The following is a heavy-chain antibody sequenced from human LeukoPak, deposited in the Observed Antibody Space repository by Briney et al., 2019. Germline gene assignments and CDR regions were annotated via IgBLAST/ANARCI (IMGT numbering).Heavy chain of an antibody. Sequence: GGSLRLSCAASGFTFNNYVMHWVRQAPGKGLEWVAFISYDGSNKYYADSVKGRFTISRDNSKNTLYLQMNSLRAEDTAVYYCAREGREWLSVGIDYWGRGTLVTVSS. CDR2: ISYDGSNK. V-gene: IGHV3-30*04. J-gene: IGHJ4*02. CDR1: GFTFNNYV. CDR3: AREGREWLSVGIDY. D-gene: IGHD6-19*01.